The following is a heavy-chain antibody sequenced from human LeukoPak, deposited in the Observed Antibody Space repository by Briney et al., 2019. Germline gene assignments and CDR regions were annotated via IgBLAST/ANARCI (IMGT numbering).Heavy chain of an antibody. CDR3: ARVLWFGESNWFDP. D-gene: IGHD3-10*01. V-gene: IGHV1-18*01. CDR1: GYTFTSYG. Sequence: ASVKVSCKASGYTFTSYGISWVRQAPGQGLEWMGWISAYNGNTNYAQKLQGRVTMTTDTSTSTAYMELRSLRSDDTAVYCCARVLWFGESNWFDPWGQGTLVTVSS. CDR2: ISAYNGNT. J-gene: IGHJ5*02.